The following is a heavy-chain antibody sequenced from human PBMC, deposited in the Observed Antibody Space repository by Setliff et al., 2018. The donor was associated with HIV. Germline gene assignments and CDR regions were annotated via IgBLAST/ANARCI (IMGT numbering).Heavy chain of an antibody. CDR2: IYYTGST. D-gene: IGHD5-12*01. Sequence: SETLSLTCTVSGGSFGSHYWSWIRQPPGKGLEWIGTIYYTGSTIYNPSLQSRVTMSVDTSKNHFSLKVNSVTAADTAVYFCARWGDGYNSYDYWGQGTLVTVSS. J-gene: IGHJ4*02. V-gene: IGHV4-59*11. CDR3: ARWGDGYNSYDY. CDR1: GGSFGSHY.